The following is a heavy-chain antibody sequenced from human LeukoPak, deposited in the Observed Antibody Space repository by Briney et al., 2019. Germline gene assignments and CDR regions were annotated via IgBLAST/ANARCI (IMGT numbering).Heavy chain of an antibody. CDR2: ISGSGGST. J-gene: IGHJ4*02. CDR1: GFTFSSYA. D-gene: IGHD2-15*01. CDR3: ARYCSGGSCYAGLI. Sequence: GGSLRLSCAASGFTFSSYAMSWVRQAPGKGLEWVSAISGSGGSTYYADSVKGRFIISRDNSKNTLYLQMNSLRAEDTAVYYCARYCSGGSCYAGLIWGQGTLVTVSS. V-gene: IGHV3-23*01.